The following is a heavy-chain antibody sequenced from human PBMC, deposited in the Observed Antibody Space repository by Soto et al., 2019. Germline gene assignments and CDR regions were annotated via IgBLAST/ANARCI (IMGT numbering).Heavy chain of an antibody. CDR3: AKDRERDAWYEDY. Sequence: GGSLRLSCVASGFTFSSYAMSWVRQAPGKGLEWVSVISGSDGSTYYADSVKGRFTISRDNSKNTLYLQMNSLRAEDTAVYYCAKDRERDAWYEDYWGQGTLVTVSS. D-gene: IGHD6-13*01. J-gene: IGHJ4*02. CDR1: GFTFSSYA. V-gene: IGHV3-23*01. CDR2: ISGSDGST.